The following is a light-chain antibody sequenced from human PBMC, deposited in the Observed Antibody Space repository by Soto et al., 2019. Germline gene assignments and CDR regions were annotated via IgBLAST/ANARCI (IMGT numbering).Light chain of an antibody. V-gene: IGLV1-51*01. J-gene: IGLJ3*02. CDR1: FSNIGTNY. CDR3: ATRDSSLNAGV. CDR2: END. Sequence: QSVLTQPPSLSAAPGQRVAISCSGTFSNIGTNYVSWYQVLPGSAPKLLIYENDKRPSEIFARFSASKSGTSASLAITGLQAGDEGDYYCATRDSSLNAGVFGGGTKVTVL.